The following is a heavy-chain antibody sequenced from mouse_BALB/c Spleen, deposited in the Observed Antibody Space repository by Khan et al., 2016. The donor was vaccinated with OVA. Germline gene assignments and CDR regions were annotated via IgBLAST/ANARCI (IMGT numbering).Heavy chain of an antibody. V-gene: IGHV1-7*01. CDR1: DYTFTDYC. CDR2: IYPNTICP. D-gene: IGHD1-1*01. Sequence: QVQLKQAGAELAKPGASVRMSCKTSDYTFTDYCIHWLKQRPGQGLEWIGYIYPNTICPEYNQTFKVKATLTADKFSNTAYMQLSSLTSEDSAVYYFVSRDGRPYVGFAYWGPGTLVTVSA. J-gene: IGHJ3*01. CDR3: VSRDGRPYVGFAY.